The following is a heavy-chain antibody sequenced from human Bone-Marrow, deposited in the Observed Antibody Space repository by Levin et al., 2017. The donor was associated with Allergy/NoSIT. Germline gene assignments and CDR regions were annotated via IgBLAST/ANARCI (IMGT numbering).Heavy chain of an antibody. CDR1: GFTFDDYG. D-gene: IGHD3-3*01. CDR2: INWNGGST. V-gene: IGHV3-20*01. CDR3: ARGEGHYDFTRTYGMDV. J-gene: IGHJ6*02. Sequence: GGSLRLSCAASGFTFDDYGMSWVRQAPGKGLEWVSGINWNGGSTGYADSVKGRFTISRDNAKNSLYLQMNSLRAEDTALYHCARGEGHYDFTRTYGMDVWGQGTTVTVSS.